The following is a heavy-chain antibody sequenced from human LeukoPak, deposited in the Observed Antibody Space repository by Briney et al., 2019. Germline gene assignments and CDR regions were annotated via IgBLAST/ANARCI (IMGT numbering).Heavy chain of an antibody. J-gene: IGHJ4*02. Sequence: GGSLRLSCAASGFTFSSYAMSWVRQAPGKGLEWVSAISSSGGITYYADSVKGRFTISRDNSKNTLYLQMNSLRAEDTAVYYCAKGTMDGGQYYYDSNRGQGTLVTVSS. V-gene: IGHV3-23*01. CDR3: AKGTMDGGQYYYDSN. CDR1: GFTFSSYA. D-gene: IGHD3-22*01. CDR2: ISSSGGIT.